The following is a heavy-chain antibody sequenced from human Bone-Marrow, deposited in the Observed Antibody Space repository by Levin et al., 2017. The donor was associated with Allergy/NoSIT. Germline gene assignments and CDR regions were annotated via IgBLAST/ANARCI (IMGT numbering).Heavy chain of an antibody. J-gene: IGHJ5*02. V-gene: IGHV4-31*03. CDR1: GDSISRGENY. CDR2: VSYSGTT. CDR3: ARESETSTWSWFDN. D-gene: IGHD6-13*01. Sequence: SETLSLTCTVSGDSISRGENYWSWLRQRPGKGLEWIGFVSYSGTTNHNSSLNSRVSISVDTSKNQFSLRLYSVTAADTAVYYCARESETSTWSWFDNWGQGTRVTVSS.